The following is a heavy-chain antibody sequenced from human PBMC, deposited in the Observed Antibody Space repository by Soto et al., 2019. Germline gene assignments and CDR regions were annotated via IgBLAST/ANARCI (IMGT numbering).Heavy chain of an antibody. D-gene: IGHD3-3*01. CDR2: IYYSGST. Sequence: SETLSLTCTVSGASISVHSYYWGWIRQPPGKGLEWIGSIYYSGSTYYNPSLKSRVTISVDTSKNQFSLKLSSVTAADTAVYYCARQAYDFWSANTNWFDPWGQGALVTVSS. V-gene: IGHV4-39*01. CDR3: ARQAYDFWSANTNWFDP. CDR1: GASISVHSYY. J-gene: IGHJ5*02.